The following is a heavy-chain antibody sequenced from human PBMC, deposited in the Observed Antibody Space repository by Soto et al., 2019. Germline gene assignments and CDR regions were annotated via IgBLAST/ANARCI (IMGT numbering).Heavy chain of an antibody. CDR2: MFTDVSTT. V-gene: IGHV3-74*01. Sequence: GGSLSLSCSASGFSFRGFWMHWVRQAPGKGLVWVSRMFTDVSTTYYADSVKGRFTISRDNAKSTLYLQMNSLRDEYTAVYYCVRGNTGYGNFDSWGQETLVTVSS. CDR1: GFSFRGFW. J-gene: IGHJ4*02. CDR3: VRGNTGYGNFDS. D-gene: IGHD5-12*01.